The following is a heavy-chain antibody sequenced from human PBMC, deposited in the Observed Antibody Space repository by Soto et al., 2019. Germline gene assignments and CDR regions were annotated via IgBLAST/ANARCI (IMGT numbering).Heavy chain of an antibody. CDR1: GYSFTSYW. D-gene: IGHD3-16*01. J-gene: IGHJ4*02. CDR2: IYPGDSDT. V-gene: IGHV5-51*01. CDR3: ARRWSVDYDYIWGRPTGDHFDY. Sequence: GESLKISCKGSGYSFTSYWIGWVRQMPGKGLEWMGIIYPGDSDTRYSPSFQGHVTISADKSISTAYLQWSSLKASDTAMYYCARRWSVDYDYIWGRPTGDHFDYWGQGTLVTVSS.